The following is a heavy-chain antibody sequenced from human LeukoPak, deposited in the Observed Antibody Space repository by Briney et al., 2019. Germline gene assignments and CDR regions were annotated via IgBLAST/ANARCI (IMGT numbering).Heavy chain of an antibody. V-gene: IGHV3-64*01. D-gene: IGHD6-13*01. CDR2: ISSNGGST. Sequence: GGSLRLSCAASGFTFSSYAMHWVRQAPGKGLEYVSAISSNGGSTYYANSVKGGFTISRDNSKNTLYLQMGSLRAEDMAVYYCARADKYSSSWYGYWGQGTLVTVSS. J-gene: IGHJ4*02. CDR3: ARADKYSSSWYGY. CDR1: GFTFSSYA.